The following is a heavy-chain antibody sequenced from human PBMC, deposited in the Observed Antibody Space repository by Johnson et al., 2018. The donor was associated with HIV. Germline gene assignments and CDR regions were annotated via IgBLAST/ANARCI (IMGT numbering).Heavy chain of an antibody. V-gene: IGHV3-30*04. Sequence: VQLVESGGGVVQPGRSLRPSCAASGFTFSSYAMHWVRQAPGKGLEWVAVISYDGSNKYYADSVKGRFTISRDNSKNTLYLQMNSLRAEDTAVYYCARAEQLAGGAFDIWGQGTMVTVSS. CDR2: ISYDGSNK. CDR1: GFTFSSYA. D-gene: IGHD6-6*01. J-gene: IGHJ3*02. CDR3: ARAEQLAGGAFDI.